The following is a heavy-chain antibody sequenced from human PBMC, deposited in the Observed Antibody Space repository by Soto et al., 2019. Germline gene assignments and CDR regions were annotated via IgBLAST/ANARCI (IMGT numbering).Heavy chain of an antibody. D-gene: IGHD7-27*01. CDR1: GGSISSYY. CDR3: ARRWGRTFDY. CDR2: IYYSGST. Sequence: PSETLSLTCTVSGGSISSYYWSWIRQPPGKGLEWIGYIYYSGSTNYNPSLKSRVTISVDTSKNQFSLKLSSVTAADTAVYYCARRWGRTFDYWGQGTLVTISS. J-gene: IGHJ4*02. V-gene: IGHV4-59*08.